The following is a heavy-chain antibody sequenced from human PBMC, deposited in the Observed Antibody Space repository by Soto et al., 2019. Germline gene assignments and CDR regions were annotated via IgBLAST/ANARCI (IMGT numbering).Heavy chain of an antibody. CDR3: AKVPLAYCGGDCSPYGMDV. V-gene: IGHV3-30*18. CDR1: GFTFSSYG. J-gene: IGHJ6*02. CDR2: ISYDGSNK. Sequence: PGGSLRLSCAASGFTFSSYGMHWVRQAPGKGLEWVAVISYDGSNKYYADSVKGRFTISRDNSKNTLYLQMNSLRAEDTAVYYCAKVPLAYCGGDCSPYGMDVWGQGTTVTVSS. D-gene: IGHD2-21*02.